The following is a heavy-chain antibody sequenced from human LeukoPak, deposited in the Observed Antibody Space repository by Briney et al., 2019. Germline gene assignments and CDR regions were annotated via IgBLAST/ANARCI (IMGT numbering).Heavy chain of an antibody. Sequence: PSETLSLTCTVSGGFISSYYWSWSRQPAGKGLEWIGRIYTSGSTKYNPSLKSRVSISVDTSKSQFSLKLSSVSAAGTAVYYCARTDTGVGSFDYWGQGTLVTVS. J-gene: IGHJ4*02. V-gene: IGHV4-4*07. CDR3: ARTDTGVGSFDY. D-gene: IGHD5-18*01. CDR2: IYTSGST. CDR1: GGFISSYY.